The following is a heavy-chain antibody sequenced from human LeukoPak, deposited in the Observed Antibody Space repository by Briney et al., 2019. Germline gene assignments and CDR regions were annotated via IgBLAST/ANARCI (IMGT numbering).Heavy chain of an antibody. D-gene: IGHD3-10*01. CDR3: AKDQGYYGSGSYKEYFQH. Sequence: GGSLRLSCAASGFTLSSYSMNWVRQAPGKGLEWVSYISSSSSTIYYADSVKGRFTISRDNAKNSLYLQMNSLRAEDTAIYYCAKDQGYYGSGSYKEYFQHWGQGTLVTVSS. J-gene: IGHJ1*01. CDR2: ISSSSSTI. V-gene: IGHV3-48*01. CDR1: GFTLSSYS.